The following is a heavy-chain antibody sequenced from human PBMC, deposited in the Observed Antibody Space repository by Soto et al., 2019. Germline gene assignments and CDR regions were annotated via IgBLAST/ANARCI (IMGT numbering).Heavy chain of an antibody. V-gene: IGHV4-34*01. CDR3: ARAETTMALYYFDY. Sequence: QVQLQQWGAGLLKPLETLSLTCAVYGGSFSDYYWSWIRQPPGKGLEWIGEINHSGSTNYNPSLKSRVTISVDTSKNQFSLNLSSVTAADTAVYYCARAETTMALYYFDYWGQGTLVTVSS. CDR1: GGSFSDYY. CDR2: INHSGST. D-gene: IGHD5-18*01. J-gene: IGHJ4*02.